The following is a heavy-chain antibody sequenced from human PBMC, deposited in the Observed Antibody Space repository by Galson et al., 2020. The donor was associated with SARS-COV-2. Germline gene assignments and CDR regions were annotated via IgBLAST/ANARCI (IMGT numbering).Heavy chain of an antibody. Sequence: GESLKISCAASGFIFNNYAIHWVRQAPGKGLAWVAVISYDGSTNYLADSVRGRFTFSRDNSQNTLNLQMNNLRADDTAVYYCARDLKSNCGGDCWLYYHYLDVWGQGTTVTVSS. V-gene: IGHV3-30*04. J-gene: IGHJ6*02. CDR3: ARDLKSNCGGDCWLYYHYLDV. D-gene: IGHD2-21*02. CDR1: GFIFNNYA. CDR2: ISYDGSTN.